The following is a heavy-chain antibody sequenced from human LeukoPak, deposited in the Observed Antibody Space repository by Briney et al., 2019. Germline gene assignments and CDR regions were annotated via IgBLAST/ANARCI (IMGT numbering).Heavy chain of an antibody. V-gene: IGHV3-53*01. Sequence: GGSLRLSCAASGFTVSSNYMSWVRQAPGKGLEWVSVIYSGGSTYYADSVKGRFTISRDNSKNTLYLQMNSLRAEETAVYYWAREEQQLGLAAFDIWGQGTMVTVSS. CDR2: IYSGGST. J-gene: IGHJ3*02. CDR3: AREEQQLGLAAFDI. D-gene: IGHD6-13*01. CDR1: GFTVSSNY.